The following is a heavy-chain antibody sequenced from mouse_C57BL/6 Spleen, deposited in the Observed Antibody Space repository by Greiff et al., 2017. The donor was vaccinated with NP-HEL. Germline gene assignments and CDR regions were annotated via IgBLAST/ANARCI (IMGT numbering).Heavy chain of an antibody. CDR1: GFNIKDYY. D-gene: IGHD2-12*01. CDR3: ASPPAYYSWAMDY. Sequence: VHVKQSGAELVKPGASVKLSCTASGFNIKDYYMHWVKQRTEQGLEWIGRIDPEDGETKYAPKFQGKATITADTSSNTAYLQLSSLTSEDTAVYYCASPPAYYSWAMDYWGQGTSVTVSS. V-gene: IGHV14-2*01. J-gene: IGHJ4*01. CDR2: IDPEDGET.